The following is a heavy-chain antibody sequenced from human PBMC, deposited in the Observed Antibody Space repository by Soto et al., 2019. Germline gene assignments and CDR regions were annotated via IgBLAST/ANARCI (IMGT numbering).Heavy chain of an antibody. Sequence: ASVKVSCKASGYTFTSYGISWVRQAPGQGLEWMGWISAYNGNTNYAQKLQGRVTMTTDTSTSTAYMELRSLRSDDTAVYYCARVAGHSGYPDLGYYFDYWGQGTLVTVSS. D-gene: IGHD5-12*01. V-gene: IGHV1-18*01. CDR1: GYTFTSYG. J-gene: IGHJ4*02. CDR2: ISAYNGNT. CDR3: ARVAGHSGYPDLGYYFDY.